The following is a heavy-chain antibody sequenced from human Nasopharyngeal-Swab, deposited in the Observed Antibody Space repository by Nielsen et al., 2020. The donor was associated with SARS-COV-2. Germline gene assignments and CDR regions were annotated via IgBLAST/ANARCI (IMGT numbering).Heavy chain of an antibody. CDR3: ARDKAYSTYDY. D-gene: IGHD4-11*01. CDR2: MNPDGDKI. CDR1: GFTFSSYS. Sequence: GGSLRLSCAASGFTFSSYSMNWVRQAPGKGLEWVANMNPDGDKIYYADSVKGRFTMSRDNAENSLYLQMNSLRAEDTAVYYCARDKAYSTYDYWGQGTLVTVSS. V-gene: IGHV3-7*03. J-gene: IGHJ4*02.